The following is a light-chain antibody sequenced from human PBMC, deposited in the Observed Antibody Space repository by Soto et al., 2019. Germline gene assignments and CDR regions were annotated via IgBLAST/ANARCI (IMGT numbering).Light chain of an antibody. CDR2: DVS. CDR1: SSDVGGYNY. Sequence: HSVLTQPASVSGSPGQSITISCTGTSSDVGGYNYVSWYQQHPGKAPKLMIYDVSNRPSGVSNRFSGSKSGNTASLTISGLQAEDEADYYCSSYTSSSTLVVFGRGTKLNVL. CDR3: SSYTSSSTLVV. V-gene: IGLV2-14*01. J-gene: IGLJ2*01.